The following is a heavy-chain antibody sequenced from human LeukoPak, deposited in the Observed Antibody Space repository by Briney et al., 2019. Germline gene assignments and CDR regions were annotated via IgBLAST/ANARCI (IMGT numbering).Heavy chain of an antibody. V-gene: IGHV4-34*01. CDR1: GGSFSVYY. CDR2: INHSGST. D-gene: IGHD3-10*01. CDR3: ARGQPGPQGEYYYYGMDV. J-gene: IGHJ6*04. Sequence: SETLSLTCAVYGGSFSVYYWSWIRQPPGKGVEWIGEINHSGSTNYNPSLKSRVTISVDTSKNQFSLKLSSVTAADTAVYYCARGQPGPQGEYYYYGMDVWGKGTTVTVSS.